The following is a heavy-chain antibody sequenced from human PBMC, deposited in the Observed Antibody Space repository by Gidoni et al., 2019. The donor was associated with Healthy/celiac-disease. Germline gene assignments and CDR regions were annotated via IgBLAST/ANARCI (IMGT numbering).Heavy chain of an antibody. CDR1: GFTLRDYY. Sequence: QVQLVESGGGLVKPGGSLRLSCAASGFTLRDYYMSWIRQAPGKGREWVSYISRSGSNIYYADSVKGRFTISRDNAKNSLYLQMNSLRAEDTAVYYCARDRPGYSSGWNDYWGQGTLVTVSS. V-gene: IGHV3-11*01. CDR3: ARDRPGYSSGWNDY. CDR2: ISRSGSNI. D-gene: IGHD6-19*01. J-gene: IGHJ4*02.